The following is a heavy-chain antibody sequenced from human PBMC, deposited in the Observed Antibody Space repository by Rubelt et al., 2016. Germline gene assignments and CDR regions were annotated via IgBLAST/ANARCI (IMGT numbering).Heavy chain of an antibody. V-gene: IGHV3-74*01. CDR3: ARADSSGYSPDY. CDR2: INSDGSST. J-gene: IGHJ4*02. Sequence: PGKGLVWVSRINSDGSSTSYADSVKGRFTISRDNAKNTLYLQMNSLRAEDTAVYYCARADSSGYSPDYWGQGTLVTVSS. D-gene: IGHD3-22*01.